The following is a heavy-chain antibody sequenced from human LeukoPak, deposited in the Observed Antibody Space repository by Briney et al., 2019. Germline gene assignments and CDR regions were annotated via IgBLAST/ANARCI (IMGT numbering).Heavy chain of an antibody. Sequence: GGSLRLSCAASGFTFSSYAMHWVRQAPGKGLEWVAVISYDGSNKYYADSVKGRFTISRDNSKNTLYLQMNSLRAEDTAVYYCARDSWIQLWRGPDYWGQGTLVTVSS. V-gene: IGHV3-30*04. CDR1: GFTFSSYA. CDR2: ISYDGSNK. J-gene: IGHJ4*02. D-gene: IGHD5-18*01. CDR3: ARDSWIQLWRGPDY.